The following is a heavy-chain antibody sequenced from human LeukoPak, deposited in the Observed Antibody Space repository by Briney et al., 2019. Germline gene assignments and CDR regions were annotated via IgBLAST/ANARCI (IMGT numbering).Heavy chain of an antibody. CDR2: IYTSGST. V-gene: IGHV4-39*07. J-gene: IGHJ5*02. CDR3: AREDIVATTMVFDP. Sequence: SETLSLTCSVSGGSISSSSYYWGWIRQPPGKGLEWIGRIYTSGSTNYNPSLKSRVTMSVDTSKNQFSLKLSSVTAADTAVYYCAREDIVATTMVFDPWGQGTLVTVSS. CDR1: GGSISSSSYY. D-gene: IGHD5-12*01.